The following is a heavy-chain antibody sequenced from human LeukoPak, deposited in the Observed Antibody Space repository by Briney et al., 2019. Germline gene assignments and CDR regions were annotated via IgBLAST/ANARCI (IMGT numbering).Heavy chain of an antibody. CDR3: AKITSVTGGDC. J-gene: IGHJ4*02. CDR2: ISNNGGSS. D-gene: IGHD1-1*01. Sequence: GESLRLSCSASGFTFSAYAMYWVRQAPGKGLEYVSGISNNGGSSFYADSVKGRFTISRDNSKNTLYLQMSSLRAEDTAVYYCAKITSVTGGDCWGQGTRLTVSS. CDR1: GFTFSAYA. V-gene: IGHV3-64D*09.